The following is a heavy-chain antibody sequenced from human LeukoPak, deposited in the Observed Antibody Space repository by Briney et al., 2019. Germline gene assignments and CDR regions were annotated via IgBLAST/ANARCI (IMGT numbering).Heavy chain of an antibody. CDR1: GGSISSNNYY. CDR2: IYYSGST. Sequence: SETLSLTCTVSGGSISSNNYYWSWIRQPPGKGLEWIGYIYYSGSTNYNPSLKSRVTISVDTSKNQFSLKLSSVTAADTAVYYCARGSSSSGYPYYWGQGTLVTVSS. J-gene: IGHJ4*02. V-gene: IGHV4-61*05. CDR3: ARGSSSSGYPYY. D-gene: IGHD3-22*01.